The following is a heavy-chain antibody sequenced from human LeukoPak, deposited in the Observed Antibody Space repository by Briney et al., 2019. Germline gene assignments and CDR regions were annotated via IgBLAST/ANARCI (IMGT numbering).Heavy chain of an antibody. Sequence: SVKVSCKASGGTFSSYAISWVRQAPGQGLEWMGGIIPIFGTANYAQKFQGRVTITADESTSTAYMELSSLRSEATAVYYCARSGRLLWFGQRSFNWFDPWGQGTLVTVSS. J-gene: IGHJ5*02. CDR3: ARSGRLLWFGQRSFNWFDP. D-gene: IGHD3-10*01. CDR1: GGTFSSYA. V-gene: IGHV1-69*13. CDR2: IIPIFGTA.